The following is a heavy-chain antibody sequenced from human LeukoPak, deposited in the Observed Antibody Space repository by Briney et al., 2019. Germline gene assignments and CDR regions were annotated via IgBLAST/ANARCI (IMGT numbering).Heavy chain of an antibody. Sequence: ASVKVSCKASGYTFTSYGISWVRQAPGHGLEWMGWISAYNGNTNYAQKLQGRVTMTTDTSTSTAYMELRSLRSDDTAVYYCARVPGLGYCSSTSCYNLGYWGQGTLVTVSS. CDR1: GYTFTSYG. CDR3: ARVPGLGYCSSTSCYNLGY. V-gene: IGHV1-18*01. D-gene: IGHD2-2*02. CDR2: ISAYNGNT. J-gene: IGHJ4*02.